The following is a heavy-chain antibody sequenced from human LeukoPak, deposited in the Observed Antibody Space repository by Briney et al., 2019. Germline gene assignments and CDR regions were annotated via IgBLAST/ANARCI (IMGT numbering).Heavy chain of an antibody. D-gene: IGHD3-10*01. CDR1: GFTFSNYA. J-gene: IGHJ4*02. CDR3: ARDPYPWFGDSYFFDY. V-gene: IGHV3-23*01. CDR2: ISGSGDST. Sequence: GGSLRLSCAASGFTFSNYAMSWVRQAPGKGLEWVSAISGSGDSTYYADSVKGRFAISRDNSKNTLYLQVSSLRAEDTAVYYCARDPYPWFGDSYFFDYWGQGTLVTVSS.